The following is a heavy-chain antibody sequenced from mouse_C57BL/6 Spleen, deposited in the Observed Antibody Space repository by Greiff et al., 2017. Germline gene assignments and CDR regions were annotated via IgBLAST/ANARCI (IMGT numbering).Heavy chain of an antibody. Sequence: EVQLVESGGGLVQPKGSLKLSCAASGFSFNTYAMNWVRQAPGKGLEWVARIRSKSNNYATYYADSVKDRFTISRDDSESMLYLQMNNLKTEDTAMYYCVRLFTGYFDYWGQGTTLTVSS. D-gene: IGHD1-1*01. CDR1: GFSFNTYA. J-gene: IGHJ2*01. V-gene: IGHV10-1*01. CDR2: IRSKSNNYAT. CDR3: VRLFTGYFDY.